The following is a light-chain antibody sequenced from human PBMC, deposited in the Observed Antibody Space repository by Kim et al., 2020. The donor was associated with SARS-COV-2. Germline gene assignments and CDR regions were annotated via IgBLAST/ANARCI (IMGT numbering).Light chain of an antibody. CDR2: GAS. V-gene: IGKV3-15*01. Sequence: TVMTQSPDTLSVPPGERATLFCRASQSVGTYLAWYQHKPGQAPRLLIHGASTRATGIPARFSDSGSGTEFSFTISSLQSEDLAVYYCQQYNNWPLTFGGGTKVDIK. CDR1: QSVGTY. J-gene: IGKJ4*01. CDR3: QQYNNWPLT.